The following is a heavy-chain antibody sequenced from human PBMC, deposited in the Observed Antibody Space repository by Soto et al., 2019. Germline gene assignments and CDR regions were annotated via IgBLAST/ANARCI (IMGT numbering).Heavy chain of an antibody. J-gene: IGHJ4*02. V-gene: IGHV3-15*01. CDR2: IKSNTDGGTT. Sequence: GGSLRLSCAASGFSISDSWMSWVRQAPGKGLEWVACIKSNTDGGTTDYAAPVTGRFTISRDDSKNTLSLQMNSLKTEDTALYYCTTYDYIRGNYRVRWAYWGLGTMVTVSS. CDR3: TTYDYIRGNYRVRWAY. CDR1: GFSISDSW. D-gene: IGHD3-16*02.